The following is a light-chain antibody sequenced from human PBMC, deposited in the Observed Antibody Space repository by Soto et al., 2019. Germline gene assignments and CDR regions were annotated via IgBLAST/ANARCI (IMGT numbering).Light chain of an antibody. CDR3: QQSYSTLT. V-gene: IGKV1-5*03. J-gene: IGKJ4*01. Sequence: DIQMTQSPSTPSASVGDRVTITCRASQSISSWLAWYQQKPGKAPKLLIYKASSLESGVPSRFSGSGSGTDSTLTISSLQPEDFATYYCQQSYSTLTFGGGTKVDIK. CDR2: KAS. CDR1: QSISSW.